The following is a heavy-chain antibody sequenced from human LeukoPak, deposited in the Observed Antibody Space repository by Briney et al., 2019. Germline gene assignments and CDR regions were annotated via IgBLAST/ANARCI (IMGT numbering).Heavy chain of an antibody. D-gene: IGHD4-23*01. J-gene: IGHJ4*02. CDR2: IHYSGST. V-gene: IGHV4-39*01. Sequence: PSETLSLTCTVSGGSLTSASHYWAWLRHPPGKGLEWIGSIHYSGSTYYSPSLKSRLTISGDTSKSQFSLKLTFVTAADTAVYYCTRHHDYGDKIDYWGQGTLVTVSS. CDR1: GGSLTSASHY. CDR3: TRHHDYGDKIDY.